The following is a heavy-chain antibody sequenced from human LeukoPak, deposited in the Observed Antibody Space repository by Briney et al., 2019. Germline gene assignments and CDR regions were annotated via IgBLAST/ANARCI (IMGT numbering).Heavy chain of an antibody. CDR1: GFTFSSYS. D-gene: IGHD1-1*01. CDR2: ISSSSSYI. CDR3: ARDKVQLDDDAFDI. V-gene: IGHV3-21*01. J-gene: IGHJ3*02. Sequence: GGSLRLSCAASGFTFSSYSMNWVRPAPGKGLELVSSISSSSSYISYADSVKGRFTISRDNAKNSLYLQMNSLRAEDTAVYYCARDKVQLDDDAFDIWGQGTMVTVSS.